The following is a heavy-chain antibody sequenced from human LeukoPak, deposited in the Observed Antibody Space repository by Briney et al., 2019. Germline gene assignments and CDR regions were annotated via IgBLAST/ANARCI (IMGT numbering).Heavy chain of an antibody. Sequence: SETLSLTCTVSGGSISNYYWSWIRQPPGKGLEWIGYIYYSGSTNYNPSLKSRITISVDTSKNQCSLKLSSVTAADTAMYYCASGRDGYNRYWGQGTLVSVSS. V-gene: IGHV4-59*01. CDR1: GGSISNYY. CDR3: ASGRDGYNRY. D-gene: IGHD5-24*01. J-gene: IGHJ4*02. CDR2: IYYSGST.